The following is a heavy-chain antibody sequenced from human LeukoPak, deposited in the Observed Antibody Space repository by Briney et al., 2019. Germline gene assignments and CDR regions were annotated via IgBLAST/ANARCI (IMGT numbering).Heavy chain of an antibody. CDR2: ISTDGSTT. V-gene: IGHV3-74*01. Sequence: GGSLRLSCGASGLTFRNYWMHWVRQAPGKGLVWVSRISTDGSTTDYADSVKGRFTVSRDNAKNTLSLQMNSLRAEDTAVYYCASGGTGYSYDWGQGTLVTVSS. D-gene: IGHD5-18*01. CDR1: GLTFRNYW. J-gene: IGHJ4*02. CDR3: ASGGTGYSYD.